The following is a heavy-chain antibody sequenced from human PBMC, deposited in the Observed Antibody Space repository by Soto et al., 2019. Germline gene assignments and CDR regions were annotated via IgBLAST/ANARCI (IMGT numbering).Heavy chain of an antibody. CDR2: TYYKSKWYY. D-gene: IGHD3-3*01. CDR3: SRGSWDDVSGHYYMDV. CDR1: GDSVSSNSAG. J-gene: IGHJ6*03. Sequence: QIPLQLSGPGLVEPSQTLSLTCAISGDSVSSNSAGWNWVRQTPSRGLEWLGRTYYKSKWYYNSAVSVKSRITINPDTSKNHFSLQLNSVTPEDTAVYYCSRGSWDDVSGHYYMDVWGKGTTVTVSS. V-gene: IGHV6-1*01.